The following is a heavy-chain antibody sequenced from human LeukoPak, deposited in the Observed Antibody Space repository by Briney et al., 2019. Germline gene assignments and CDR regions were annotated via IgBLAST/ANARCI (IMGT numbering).Heavy chain of an antibody. V-gene: IGHV1-2*06. CDR1: GYTFTGYY. CDR2: INPNSGDT. D-gene: IGHD3-10*01. J-gene: IGHJ4*02. CDR3: ARAPEVSYADY. Sequence: ASVKVSCKASGYTFTGYYMYWVRQAPRQGLEWMGRINPNSGDTNYAQKFQGRVTMTRDTSISTAYMELSRLRSDDTAVYYCARAPEVSYADYWGQGTLVTVSS.